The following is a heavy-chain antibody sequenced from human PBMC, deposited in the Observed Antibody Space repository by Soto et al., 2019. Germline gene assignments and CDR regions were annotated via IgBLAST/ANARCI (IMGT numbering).Heavy chain of an antibody. CDR1: GYTFTSYD. J-gene: IGHJ6*02. V-gene: IGHV1-8*01. CDR3: ARERTGTTSMDV. Sequence: QVQLVQSGAEVKKPGASVKVSCKASGYTFTSYDINWVRQATGQGLEWMGWMNPNSGNTGYAQKFQGRVTMTRNTSISTAYMEPSSMRSEDTAVYYCARERTGTTSMDVWGQGTTVTVSS. CDR2: MNPNSGNT. D-gene: IGHD1-1*01.